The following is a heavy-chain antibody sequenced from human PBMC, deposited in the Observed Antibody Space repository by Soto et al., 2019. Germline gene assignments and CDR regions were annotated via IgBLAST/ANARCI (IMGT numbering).Heavy chain of an antibody. V-gene: IGHV3-73*01. CDR3: TRLVQDDI. Sequence: GGSLRLSCAASGFTFSGSAMHWVRQASGKGLEWVGRIRSKANSYATAYAASVKGRFTISRDDPKNTAYLQMNSLKTEDTAVYYCTRLVQDDIWGQGTMVTVSS. CDR1: GFTFSGSA. CDR2: IRSKANSYAT. J-gene: IGHJ3*02.